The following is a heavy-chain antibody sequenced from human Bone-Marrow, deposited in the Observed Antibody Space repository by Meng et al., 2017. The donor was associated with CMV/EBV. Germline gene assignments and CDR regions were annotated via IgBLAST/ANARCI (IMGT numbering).Heavy chain of an antibody. J-gene: IGHJ6*02. Sequence: GESLKISCAASGFPFSSYSMNWVRQAPGKGLEWVSSISSSSSYIYYADSVKGRFTISRDNAKNSLYLQMNSLRAEDTAVYYCARGGYCSSTSCPYYYYYYGMDVWGQGTTVTVSS. CDR2: ISSSSSYI. CDR3: ARGGYCSSTSCPYYYYYYGMDV. V-gene: IGHV3-21*01. D-gene: IGHD2-2*01. CDR1: GFPFSSYS.